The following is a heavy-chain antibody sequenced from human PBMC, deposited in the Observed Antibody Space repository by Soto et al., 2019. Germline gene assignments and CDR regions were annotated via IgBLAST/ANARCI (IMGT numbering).Heavy chain of an antibody. V-gene: IGHV1-3*05. CDR3: ARVRETALSYVPYAH. D-gene: IGHD5-18*01. J-gene: IGHJ4*02. CDR2: INVGNGNT. CDR1: GYIFSNYV. Sequence: QVQLVQSGAEEKKPGASVEVSCKASGYIFSNYVLHWVRQAPEQSLEWMGWINVGNGNTMYSQKFQGRVTITRDTSARTVYMELSSLRSEDPAIYYCARVRETALSYVPYAHWGQGTLVTVSS.